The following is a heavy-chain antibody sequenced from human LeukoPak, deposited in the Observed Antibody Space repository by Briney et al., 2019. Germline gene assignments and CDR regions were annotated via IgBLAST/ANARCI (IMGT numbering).Heavy chain of an antibody. D-gene: IGHD3-22*01. CDR3: ARDRTTYYYDSSGYSALFDY. CDR1: GFTFSSYA. Sequence: SGGSLRLSCAASGFTFSSYAMHWVRQAPGKGLEWVAVISYDGSNKYYADSVKGRFTISRDNSKNTLYLQMNSLRAEDTAVYYCARDRTTYYYDSSGYSALFDYWGQGTLVTVSS. V-gene: IGHV3-30*04. CDR2: ISYDGSNK. J-gene: IGHJ4*02.